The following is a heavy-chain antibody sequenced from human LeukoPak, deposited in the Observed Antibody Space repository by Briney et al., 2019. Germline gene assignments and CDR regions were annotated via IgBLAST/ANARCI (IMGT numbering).Heavy chain of an antibody. J-gene: IGHJ6*02. CDR2: IIPIFGTA. V-gene: IGHV1-69*01. CDR1: GGTFSSYA. D-gene: IGHD2-15*01. CDR3: ARVGYCSGGSCLNYYYYYGMDV. Sequence: GSSVKVSCKASGGTFSSYAISWVRQAPGQGLEWVGGIIPIFGTANYAQKFQGRVTITADESTSTAYMELSSLRSEDTAVYYCARVGYCSGGSCLNYYYYYGMDVWGQGTTVTVSS.